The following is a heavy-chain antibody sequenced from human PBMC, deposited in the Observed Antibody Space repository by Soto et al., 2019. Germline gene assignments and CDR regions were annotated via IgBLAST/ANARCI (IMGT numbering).Heavy chain of an antibody. CDR1: GFNFSSYG. D-gene: IGHD3-22*01. J-gene: IGHJ4*02. CDR2: ISYDGSNK. Sequence: GGSLRLSCAASGFNFSSYGMHWVRQAPGKGLEWVAVISYDGSNKYYADSVKGRFTISRDNSKNTLYLQMNSLRAEDTAVYYCAKEPGESRGLTYYYDSSGSTVWGQGTLVTLSS. CDR3: AKEPGESRGLTYYYDSSGSTV. V-gene: IGHV3-30*18.